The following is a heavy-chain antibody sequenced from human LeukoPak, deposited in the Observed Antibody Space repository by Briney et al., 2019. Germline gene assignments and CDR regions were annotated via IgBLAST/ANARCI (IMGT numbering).Heavy chain of an antibody. Sequence: GGSLRLSCSASAVTFKTYNMNWVRQVPGKGLEWVSSISYTGTYIYYADSVKGRFTISRDNAENSLYLQMNSLRAEDTAVYYCARDESPVVVVDSSNYYYDALDIWGQGTMVTVSS. D-gene: IGHD3-22*01. CDR1: AVTFKTYN. CDR3: ARDESPVVVVDSSNYYYDALDI. J-gene: IGHJ3*02. CDR2: ISYTGTYI. V-gene: IGHV3-21*01.